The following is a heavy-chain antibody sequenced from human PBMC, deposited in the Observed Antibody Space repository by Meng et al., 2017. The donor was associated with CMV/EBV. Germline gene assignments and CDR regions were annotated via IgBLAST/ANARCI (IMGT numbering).Heavy chain of an antibody. CDR3: ARHGDTAMVVGIDY. CDR1: GGSISSYY. CDR2: IYTSGST. V-gene: IGHV4-4*07. D-gene: IGHD5-18*01. Sequence: QVQLQRRGPVLGKPSEPLSPTCTVSGGSISSYYWSWIRQPAGKGLEWIGRIYTSGSTNYNPSLKSRVTMSVDTSKNQFSLKLSSVTAADTAVYYCARHGDTAMVVGIDYWGQGTLVTVSS. J-gene: IGHJ4*02.